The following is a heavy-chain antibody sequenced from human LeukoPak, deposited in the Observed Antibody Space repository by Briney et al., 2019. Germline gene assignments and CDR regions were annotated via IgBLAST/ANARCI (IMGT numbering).Heavy chain of an antibody. V-gene: IGHV1-8*01. CDR3: ATSYYYDSSGRLPADY. CDR2: MNPNSGNT. CDR1: GYTFTSYD. J-gene: IGHJ4*02. Sequence: ASVKVSCMASGYTFTSYDINWVRQATGQGLEWMGWMNPNSGNTGYAQKFQGRVTMTRNTSISTAYMELSSLRSEDTAVYYCATSYYYDSSGRLPADYWGQGTLVTVSS. D-gene: IGHD3-22*01.